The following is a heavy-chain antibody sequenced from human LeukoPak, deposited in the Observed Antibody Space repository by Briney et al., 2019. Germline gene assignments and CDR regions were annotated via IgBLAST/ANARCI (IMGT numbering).Heavy chain of an antibody. V-gene: IGHV3-20*04. CDR1: GFTFDDYG. D-gene: IGHD5-18*01. CDR2: INWNGGST. CDR3: VTGFTTMAVDYFDY. Sequence: GGSLRLSCAASGFTFDDYGMSWVRQAPGKGLEWVSGINWNGGSTGYADSVKGRFTISRDNAKNSLYLQMSSLRSEDTAVYYCVTGFTTMAVDYFDYWGQGTLVTVSP. J-gene: IGHJ4*02.